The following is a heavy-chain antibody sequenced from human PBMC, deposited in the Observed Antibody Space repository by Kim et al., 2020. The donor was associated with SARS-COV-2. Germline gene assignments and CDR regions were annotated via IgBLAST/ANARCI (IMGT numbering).Heavy chain of an antibody. J-gene: IGHJ3*02. Sequence: SETLSLTCSVSGGSIGSSSYYWGWIRQPPGKGLEWIGTTYYSGSTNYNPSLKTRVTTSVDTSKNQFSLKLSSVTAADTAVYFCARQGGGRAFDIWGQGT. CDR2: TYYSGST. V-gene: IGHV4-39*01. CDR1: GGSIGSSSYY. D-gene: IGHD3-16*01. CDR3: ARQGGGRAFDI.